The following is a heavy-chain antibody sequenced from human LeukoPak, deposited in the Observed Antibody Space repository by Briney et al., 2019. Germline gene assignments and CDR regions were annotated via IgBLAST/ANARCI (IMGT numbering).Heavy chain of an antibody. V-gene: IGHV1-2*02. D-gene: IGHD5-24*01. J-gene: IGHJ6*03. CDR2: INLNSGGT. CDR1: RYTFTGYY. Sequence: ASVKVSCKASRYTFTGYYMCWVRQAPGQGLEWMGWINLNSGGTNYAQKFQGRVTMTRDTSISTAYMELSSLRSEDTAIYYCARAVRDGYIDYFYYMDVWGKGTTVTVSS. CDR3: ARAVRDGYIDYFYYMDV.